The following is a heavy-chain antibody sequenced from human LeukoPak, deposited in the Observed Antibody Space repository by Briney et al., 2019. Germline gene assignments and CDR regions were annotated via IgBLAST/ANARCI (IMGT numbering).Heavy chain of an antibody. CDR3: ARDGRRRLGEDYFDY. CDR1: GGSISSYY. Sequence: SETLSLTCSVSGGSISSYYWNWIRQPPGKGLEWIGYIYYSGRTNYGSTNYNPSLKSRLTISVDTSKKQFSLKLSSVTAADTAVYYCARDGRRRLGEDYFDYWGQGTLVTVSS. V-gene: IGHV4-59*12. D-gene: IGHD3-16*01. J-gene: IGHJ4*02. CDR2: IYYSGRTNYGST.